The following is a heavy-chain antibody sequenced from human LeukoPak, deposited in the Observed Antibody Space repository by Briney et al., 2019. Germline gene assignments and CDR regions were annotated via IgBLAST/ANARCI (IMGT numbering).Heavy chain of an antibody. CDR2: IRYDGSTK. CDR3: AKDYNNGFDY. D-gene: IGHD1-14*01. J-gene: IGHJ4*02. Sequence: GGSLRLSCAASGFSFSGYGMHWVRQAPGQGVGWVTFIRYDGSTKSYADSVKGRFTIARDNSKNTLYLQMNSLRAEDTAVYFCAKDYNNGFDYWGQGALVTVSS. CDR1: GFSFSGYG. V-gene: IGHV3-30*02.